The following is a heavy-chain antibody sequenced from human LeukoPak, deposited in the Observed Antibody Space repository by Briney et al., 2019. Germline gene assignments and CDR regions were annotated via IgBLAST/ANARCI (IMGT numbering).Heavy chain of an antibody. CDR1: GFTVSSNY. J-gene: IGHJ6*03. V-gene: IGHV3-53*01. CDR2: IYSGGST. Sequence: GGSLRLSCAASGFTVSSNYMSWVRQAPGKGLEWVSVIYSGGSTYYADSVKGRFTISRGNSKNTLYLQMNSLRAEDTAVYYCARDTAMVNPSSYYYYMDVWGKGTTVTVSS. D-gene: IGHD5-18*01. CDR3: ARDTAMVNPSSYYYYMDV.